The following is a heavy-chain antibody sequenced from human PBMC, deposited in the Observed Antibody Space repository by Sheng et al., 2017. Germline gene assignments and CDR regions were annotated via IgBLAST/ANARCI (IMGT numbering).Heavy chain of an antibody. CDR3: SKEGNNYDQTWFDP. CDR1: GFTFTSST. Sequence: QVQLVQSGAEVREPGSSVKVSCKTSGFTFTSSTISWVRQAPGQGLEWMGRIIPVLGLPNYAQKFQDRVTITADKFTGTAYLELSSLISDDTAVYYCSKEGNNYDQTWFDPGAREPWSPSPQ. D-gene: IGHD5-18*01. J-gene: IGHJ5*02. V-gene: IGHV1-69*08. CDR2: IIPVLGLP.